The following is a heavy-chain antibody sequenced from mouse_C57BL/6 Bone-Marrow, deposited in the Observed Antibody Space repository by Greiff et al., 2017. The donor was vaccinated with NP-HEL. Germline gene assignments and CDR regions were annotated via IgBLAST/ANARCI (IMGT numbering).Heavy chain of an antibody. V-gene: IGHV1-42*01. CDR2: INPSTGGT. CDR1: GYSFTGYY. D-gene: IGHD1-1*01. Sequence: EVKLQESGPELVKPGASVKISCKASGYSFTGYYMNWVKQSPEKSLEWIGEINPSTGGTTYNQKFKAKATLTVDKSSSTAYMQLKSLTSEDSAVYYCAKITTEGYIDVWGTGTTVTVSS. J-gene: IGHJ1*03. CDR3: AKITTEGYIDV.